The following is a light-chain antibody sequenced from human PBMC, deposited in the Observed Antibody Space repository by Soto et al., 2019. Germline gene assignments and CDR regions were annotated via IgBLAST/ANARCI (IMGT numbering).Light chain of an antibody. CDR2: KAS. V-gene: IGKV1-5*03. Sequence: DIQMTQSPSTLSASVGDRVTITCRASQSISSWLAWYQQKPGKAPKLLIYKASSLESGVPSRFSGSGSGTEFTLTISSLQPDDLATYYCQQYNIYLYTFGQGTKLEIK. CDR3: QQYNIYLYT. CDR1: QSISSW. J-gene: IGKJ2*01.